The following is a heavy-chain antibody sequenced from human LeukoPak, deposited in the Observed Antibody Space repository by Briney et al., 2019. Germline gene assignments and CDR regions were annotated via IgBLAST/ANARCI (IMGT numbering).Heavy chain of an antibody. CDR2: IYHSGST. V-gene: IGHV4-38-2*02. D-gene: IGHD4-17*01. CDR3: ARERLYGDYENY. CDR1: GYSISSGYY. J-gene: IGHJ4*02. Sequence: KPSETLSLTCAVSGYSISSGYYWGWIRQPPGKGLEWIGSIYHSGSTYYNPSLKSRVTISVGTSKNQFSLKLSSVTAADTAVYYCARERLYGDYENYWGQGTLVTVSS.